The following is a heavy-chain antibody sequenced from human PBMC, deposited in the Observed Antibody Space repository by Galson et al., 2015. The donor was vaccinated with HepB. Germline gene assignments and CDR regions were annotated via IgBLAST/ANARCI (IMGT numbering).Heavy chain of an antibody. CDR2: IKYDGSEE. CDR3: ARDSGRYYHAFDI. D-gene: IGHD3-22*01. J-gene: IGHJ3*02. V-gene: IGHV3-7*01. CDR1: GFTFSRYG. Sequence: SLRLSCAAAGFTFSRYGMSWVRQAPRKGLEWVANIKYDGSEEFYVDSVKGRFTITRDDAKNSMYLQMNSLRAEDTSVYYCARDSGRYYHAFDIWGQGTMVTVSS.